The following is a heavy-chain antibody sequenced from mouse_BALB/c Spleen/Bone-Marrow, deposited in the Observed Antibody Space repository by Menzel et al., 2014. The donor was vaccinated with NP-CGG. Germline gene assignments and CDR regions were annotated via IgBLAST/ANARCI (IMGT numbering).Heavy chain of an antibody. J-gene: IGHJ3*01. D-gene: IGHD1-3*01. CDR2: IDPSDSET. V-gene: IGHV1-61*01. Sequence: QVQLQQPGAELVRPGASVKLSCKASGYTFTSYWMNWVKQRPGQGLEWIGMIDPSDSETHYNQMFKDKATSTVDKSSSAASMQLSSLTSEDSAVYFYARKKSKLVVWFAYWGQGTLVTVSA. CDR1: GYTFTSYW. CDR3: ARKKSKLVVWFAY.